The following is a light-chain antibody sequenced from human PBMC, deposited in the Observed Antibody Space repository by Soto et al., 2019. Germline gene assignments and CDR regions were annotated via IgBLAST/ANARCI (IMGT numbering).Light chain of an antibody. J-gene: IGLJ1*01. V-gene: IGLV1-40*01. Sequence: QGLRAQPPSVSGAPGQRVTISCTWSSSNIGAGYDVHWYQQRPGTAPKLLIFVNNNRPSGVADRVSGSKSGPSASLATTGLQAEDEGDYYCQSYDSSLSASYVLGTGTKVTVL. CDR3: QSYDSSLSASYV. CDR1: SSNIGAGYD. CDR2: VNN.